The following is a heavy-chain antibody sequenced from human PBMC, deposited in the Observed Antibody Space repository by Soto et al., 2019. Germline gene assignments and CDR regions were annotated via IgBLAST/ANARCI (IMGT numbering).Heavy chain of an antibody. V-gene: IGHV4-31*03. CDR1: GGSISSGGYY. J-gene: IGHJ4*02. Sequence: QMQLQESGPGLVKPSQTLSLTCTVSGGSISSGGYYWSWIRQHPGKGLEWIGYIYYSGSTYYNPSLKSRVTISVDTSKNQFSLKLSSVTAADTAVYYCARVAPLYSSSTPIDYWGQGTLVTVSS. CDR2: IYYSGST. D-gene: IGHD6-13*01. CDR3: ARVAPLYSSSTPIDY.